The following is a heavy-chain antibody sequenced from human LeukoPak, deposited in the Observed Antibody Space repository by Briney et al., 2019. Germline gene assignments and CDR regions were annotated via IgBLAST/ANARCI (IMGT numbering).Heavy chain of an antibody. V-gene: IGHV3-66*01. Sequence: GGSLRLSCAASGFTVSSNYMSWVRQAPGKGLEWVSVIYSGGSTYYADSVKGRFTISRDNSKNTLYLQMNSLRAEDTAVYYCAKTLTPEYSSSSAWYWGQGTLVTVSS. CDR3: AKTLTPEYSSSSAWY. CDR2: IYSGGST. J-gene: IGHJ4*02. CDR1: GFTVSSNY. D-gene: IGHD6-6*01.